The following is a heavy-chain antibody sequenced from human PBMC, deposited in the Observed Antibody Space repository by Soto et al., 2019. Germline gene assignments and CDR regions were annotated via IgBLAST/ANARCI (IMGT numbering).Heavy chain of an antibody. J-gene: IGHJ4*02. D-gene: IGHD6-13*01. CDR2: INAANGNT. V-gene: IGHV1-3*01. Sequence: ASVKVSCKASGYTFTNYAMHWVRQAPGQRLEWMGWINAANGNTKYSQKFQGRVTITRDTSASTASMELSSLTSEDTAVYYCARPFPGYSSSWYYFDYWGQGTLVTVSS. CDR3: ARPFPGYSSSWYYFDY. CDR1: GYTFTNYA.